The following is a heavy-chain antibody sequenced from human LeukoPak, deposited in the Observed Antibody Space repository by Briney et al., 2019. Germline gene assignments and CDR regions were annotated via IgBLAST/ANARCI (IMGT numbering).Heavy chain of an antibody. D-gene: IGHD6-13*01. Sequence: GGSLRLSCAASGFTFSSYAMSWVRQAQGKGLEWVSAISGSGGSTYYADSVKGRFTISRDNSKNTLYLQMNSLRAEDTAVYYCAKDWEQLVLPFDYWGQGTLVTVSS. CDR1: GFTFSSYA. CDR3: AKDWEQLVLPFDY. CDR2: ISGSGGST. V-gene: IGHV3-23*01. J-gene: IGHJ4*02.